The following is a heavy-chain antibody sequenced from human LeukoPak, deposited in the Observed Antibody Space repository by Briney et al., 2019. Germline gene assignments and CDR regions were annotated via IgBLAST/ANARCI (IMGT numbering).Heavy chain of an antibody. CDR2: MCSGTCT. CDR1: GFTVSSNY. Sequence: GGSLRLSSEASGFTVSSNYMSWVRQAPGKGLEWVSVMCSGTCTFYADSVKGRFTISRDKSKNTLYLQMNSLRAEDTAVYYCARDSSGPAYWGQGTLVTVSS. CDR3: ARDSSGPAY. D-gene: IGHD6-19*01. V-gene: IGHV3-66*01. J-gene: IGHJ4*02.